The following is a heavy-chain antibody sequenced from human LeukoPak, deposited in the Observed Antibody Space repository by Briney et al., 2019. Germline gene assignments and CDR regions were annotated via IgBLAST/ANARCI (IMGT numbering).Heavy chain of an antibody. CDR1: GGSVISYY. Sequence: PSETLSLTCTVSGGSVISYYWSWIRQPPGQGLEWIAYIRSNGYTNYNPSLKSRVTISVDTSKNQFTLTVTSVTAADTAVYYCAKRQGPNSGSYDYFDPWGQGTLVTVSS. J-gene: IGHJ5*02. CDR3: AKRQGPNSGSYDYFDP. D-gene: IGHD1-26*01. V-gene: IGHV4-4*09. CDR2: IRSNGYT.